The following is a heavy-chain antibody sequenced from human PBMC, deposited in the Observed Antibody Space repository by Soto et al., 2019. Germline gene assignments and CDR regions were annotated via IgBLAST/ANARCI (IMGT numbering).Heavy chain of an antibody. CDR1: GGSISSYY. CDR2: IYYSGST. J-gene: IGHJ6*03. Sequence: SETLSLTCTVSGGSISSYYWSWIRQPPGKGLEWIGYIYYSGSTNYNPSLKSRVTISVDTSKNQFSLKLSSVTAADTAVYYCARQSVGINYDFWSGYYALDVWGKGTTVTVS. D-gene: IGHD3-3*01. CDR3: ARQSVGINYDFWSGYYALDV. V-gene: IGHV4-59*08.